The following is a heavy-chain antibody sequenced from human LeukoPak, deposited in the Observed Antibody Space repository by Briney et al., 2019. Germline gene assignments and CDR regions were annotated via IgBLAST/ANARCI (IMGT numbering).Heavy chain of an antibody. CDR1: GGSISSGSYY. Sequence: SETLSLTCTVSGGSISSGSYYWSWIRQPAGKGLEWIGRIYTSGSTNYNPSLKSRVTISVDTSKNQFSLKLSSVTAADTAVYYCAGRYYDSSGYNDAFDIWGQGTMVTVSS. CDR3: AGRYYDSSGYNDAFDI. D-gene: IGHD3-22*01. CDR2: IYTSGST. J-gene: IGHJ3*02. V-gene: IGHV4-61*02.